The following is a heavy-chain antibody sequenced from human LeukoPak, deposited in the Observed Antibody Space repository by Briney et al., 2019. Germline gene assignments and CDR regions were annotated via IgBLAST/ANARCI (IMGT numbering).Heavy chain of an antibody. CDR2: IWYDGSIK. CDR1: GFTFSTYG. J-gene: IGHJ4*02. Sequence: GGSLRLSCAASGFTFSTYGMHWVRQAPGKGLEWVAVIWYDGSIKYYADSVKGRFTISRDNSKNTLYLQMNSLRAEDTAVYYCAKGPGYCSSTGCPADYWGQGTLVTVSS. CDR3: AKGPGYCSSTGCPADY. V-gene: IGHV3-33*06. D-gene: IGHD2-2*01.